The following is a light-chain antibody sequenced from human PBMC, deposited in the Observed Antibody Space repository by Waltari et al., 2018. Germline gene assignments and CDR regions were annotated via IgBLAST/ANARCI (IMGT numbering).Light chain of an antibody. Sequence: EVVLTQSPDTLSLSPGERATLSCRASQSLTKRYLAWYQQKPGRAPRLLIYGASSRAAGIPDRFSGSVSGTDFTLTISRLEPEDFAVYYCQQYGSSVLYTFGQGTKLEIK. CDR2: GAS. CDR1: QSLTKRY. CDR3: QQYGSSVLYT. J-gene: IGKJ2*01. V-gene: IGKV3-20*01.